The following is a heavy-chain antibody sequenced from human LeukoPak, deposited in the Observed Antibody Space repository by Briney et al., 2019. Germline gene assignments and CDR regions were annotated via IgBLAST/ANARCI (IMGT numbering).Heavy chain of an antibody. CDR3: ANSPKAVAGNGPFDY. J-gene: IGHJ4*02. CDR2: IYHSGST. D-gene: IGHD6-19*01. CDR1: GYSISSGYY. Sequence: SETLSLTCTVSGYSISSGYYWGWIRQPPGKGLEWIGSIYHSGSTYYDPSLKSRVTISVDTSKNQFSLHLNSVTPEDTAVYYCANSPKAVAGNGPFDYWGQGTLVTVSS. V-gene: IGHV4-38-2*02.